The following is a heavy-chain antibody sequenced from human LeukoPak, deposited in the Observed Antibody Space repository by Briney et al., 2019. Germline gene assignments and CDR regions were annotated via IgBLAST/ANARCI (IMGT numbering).Heavy chain of an antibody. V-gene: IGHV4-30-4*07. J-gene: IGHJ3*02. CDR1: GGSISSGSYH. CDR2: VYYSGGT. D-gene: IGHD3-22*01. CDR3: ARSYDSSGYYYSGAFDI. Sequence: PSQTLSLTCTVSGGSISSGSYHWSWIRQPPRKGLEWIGYVYYSGGTYYNPSLKSRVTISLDTSKNQFSLKLSSVTAADTAVYNCARSYDSSGYYYSGAFDIWGQGTMVTVSS.